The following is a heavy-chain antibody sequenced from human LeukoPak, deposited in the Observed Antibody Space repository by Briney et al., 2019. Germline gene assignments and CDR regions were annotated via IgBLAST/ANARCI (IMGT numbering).Heavy chain of an antibody. Sequence: SETLSLTCAVSGYSITSGYYWAWIRQPPGKGLEWIGNIYHSGSTYYNASLKSRVTISVDTSKNQFSLKLSSLTAADTAVYYCARHEYSGSYYGLSWFDPWGQGTLVTVSS. CDR3: ARHEYSGSYYGLSWFDP. V-gene: IGHV4-38-2*01. J-gene: IGHJ5*02. CDR2: IYHSGST. CDR1: GYSITSGYY. D-gene: IGHD1-26*01.